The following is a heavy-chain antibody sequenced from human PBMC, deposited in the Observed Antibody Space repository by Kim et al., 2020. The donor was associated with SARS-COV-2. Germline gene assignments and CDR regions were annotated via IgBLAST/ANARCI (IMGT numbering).Heavy chain of an antibody. V-gene: IGHV1-2*06. Sequence: ASVKVSCKASGYTFTGYYMHWVRQAPGQGLEWMGRINPNSGGTNYAQKFQGRVTMTRDTSISTAYMELSRLRSDDTAVYYCASRGYCSGGSCYPVAEKDYYYGMDVWGQGTTVTVSS. CDR1: GYTFTGYY. D-gene: IGHD2-15*01. J-gene: IGHJ6*02. CDR2: INPNSGGT. CDR3: ASRGYCSGGSCYPVAEKDYYYGMDV.